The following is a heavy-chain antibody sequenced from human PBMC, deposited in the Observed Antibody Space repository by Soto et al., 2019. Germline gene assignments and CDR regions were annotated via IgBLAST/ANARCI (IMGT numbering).Heavy chain of an antibody. CDR1: GFTFDDYA. CDR2: ISWNSGSI. CDR3: AKDTNSYGFDY. D-gene: IGHD5-18*01. J-gene: IGHJ4*02. Sequence: PGGSLRLSCAASGFTFDDYAMHWVRQAPGKGLEWVSGISWNSGSIGYADSVKGRFTISRDNAKNSLYLQMNSLRAEDTALYYCAKDTNSYGFDYWGQGTLVTVSS. V-gene: IGHV3-9*01.